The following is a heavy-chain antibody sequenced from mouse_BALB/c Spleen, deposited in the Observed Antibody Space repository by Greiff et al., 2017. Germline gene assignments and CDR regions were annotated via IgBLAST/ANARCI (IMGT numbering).Heavy chain of an antibody. V-gene: IGHV1-63*02. Sequence: QVQLQQSGAELVRPGTSVKISCKASGYTFTNYWLGWVKQRPGHGLEWIGDIYPVGGYTNYNEKFKGKATLTADTSSSTAYMQLSSLTSEDSAVYFCASGGDYDGFAYWGQGTLVTVSA. J-gene: IGHJ3*01. CDR1: GYTFTNYW. D-gene: IGHD2-4*01. CDR2: IYPVGGYT. CDR3: ASGGDYDGFAY.